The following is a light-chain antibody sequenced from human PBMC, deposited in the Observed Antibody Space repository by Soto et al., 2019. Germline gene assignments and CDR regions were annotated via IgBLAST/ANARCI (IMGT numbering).Light chain of an antibody. V-gene: IGKV3-20*01. CDR1: QSVSNDF. CDR2: GAS. Sequence: EIVLTQSPGILSLSPGERATLSCRASQSVSNDFLAWYQQKPGQAPRLLIYGASSRATGIPDRFSGSGSGTDFTLTISRLEPEGFAVYYCQQYGSSPRTFGQGTKVDIK. J-gene: IGKJ1*01. CDR3: QQYGSSPRT.